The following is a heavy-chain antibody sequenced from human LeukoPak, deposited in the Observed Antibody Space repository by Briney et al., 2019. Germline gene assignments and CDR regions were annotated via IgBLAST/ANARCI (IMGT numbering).Heavy chain of an antibody. CDR2: IYYSGST. Sequence: SETLSLTCTVPGGSISSYYWSWIRQPPGKGLEWIGYIYYSGSTNYNPSLKSRVTISVDTSKNQFSLKLSSVTAADTAVYYCARDRRVYGMDVWGQGTTVTVSS. J-gene: IGHJ6*02. V-gene: IGHV4-59*01. CDR1: GGSISSYY. CDR3: ARDRRVYGMDV.